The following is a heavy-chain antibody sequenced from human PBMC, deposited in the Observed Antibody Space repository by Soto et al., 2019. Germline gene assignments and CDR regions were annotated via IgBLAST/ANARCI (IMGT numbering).Heavy chain of an antibody. V-gene: IGHV1-46*01. CDR1: GYTLTSYY. Sequence: EASVKVSCKASGYTLTSYYLHWVRQAPGQGPEWMGIINPSGGITNDAQKFQDRVTMTSDTSTSTVYMELSSLRSEDTAVYYCARGISTTRYYYYYGMDVWGQGTTVTSP. CDR2: INPSGGIT. D-gene: IGHD2-2*01. CDR3: ARGISTTRYYYYYGMDV. J-gene: IGHJ6*02.